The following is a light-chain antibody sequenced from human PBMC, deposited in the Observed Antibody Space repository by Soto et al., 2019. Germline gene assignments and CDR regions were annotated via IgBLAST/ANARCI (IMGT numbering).Light chain of an antibody. CDR3: QQYKNWLALT. J-gene: IGKJ4*01. CDR2: AAS. Sequence: EIVMTQSPATLSVSPGERATLSCRASQRISSNLAWFQQKPGQPPRLLIYAASTRATGIPARFSGSGSGTEFTLTIRSLQSEDSAVYYCQQYKNWLALTFGGGTKVEIK. V-gene: IGKV3-15*01. CDR1: QRISSN.